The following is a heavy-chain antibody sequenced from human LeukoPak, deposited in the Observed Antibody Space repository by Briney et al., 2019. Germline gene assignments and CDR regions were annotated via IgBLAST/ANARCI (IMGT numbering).Heavy chain of an antibody. CDR3: AKRGQRPGATSDYYYGMDV. CDR2: ISGSGGST. V-gene: IGHV3-23*01. D-gene: IGHD1-26*01. J-gene: IGHJ6*02. CDR1: GFTFSSYA. Sequence: PGGSLRLSCAAPGFTFSSYAMSWVRQAPGKGLEWVSAISGSGGSTYYADSVKGRFTISRDNSKNTLYLQMNSLRAEDTAVYYCAKRGQRPGATSDYYYGMDVWGQGTTVTVSS.